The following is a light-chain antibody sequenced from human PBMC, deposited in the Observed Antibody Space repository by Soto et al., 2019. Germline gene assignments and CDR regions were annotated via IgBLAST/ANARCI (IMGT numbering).Light chain of an antibody. J-gene: IGKJ1*01. CDR2: WAS. V-gene: IGKV4-1*01. CDR3: QQYLSNPRT. CDR1: QSVLYSSNNENY. Sequence: DIVMTQSPDSLAVSLGERATINCKSSQSVLYSSNNENYLAWYQQKPGQPPKLLIYWASTRESGVPDRFSGSGSGTDVTLSISSLQAEDVAVYYCQQYLSNPRTFGQGTKVEIK.